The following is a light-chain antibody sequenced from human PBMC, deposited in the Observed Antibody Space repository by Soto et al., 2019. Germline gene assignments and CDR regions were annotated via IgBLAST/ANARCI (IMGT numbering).Light chain of an antibody. CDR3: ETWDSNTRV. CDR1: SGHSTYI. Sequence: QLVLTQSSSASASLGSSVKLTCTLSSGHSTYIIAWHQQQPGKAPRFLMKLEESGMYNRGSGIPDRFSGSSSGADRYLTISCLQFDDEADYYCETWDSNTRVFGGGTKLTVL. V-gene: IGLV4-60*02. J-gene: IGLJ2*01. CDR2: LEESGMY.